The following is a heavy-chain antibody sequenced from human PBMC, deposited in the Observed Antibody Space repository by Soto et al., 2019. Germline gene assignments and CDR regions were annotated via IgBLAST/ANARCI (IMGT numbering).Heavy chain of an antibody. V-gene: IGHV4-31*03. J-gene: IGHJ4*02. CDR3: ARGLQFWSGYFCDY. D-gene: IGHD3-3*01. Sequence: SETLSLTCTVSGGSISRGCYYWSWIRQHPGKGLEWIGYIYYSGSTYYNPSPKSRVTISVDTSKNQFSLKLSSVTAADTAAYYCARGLQFWSGYFCDYWGQGTLVTVSS. CDR1: GGSISRGCYY. CDR2: IYYSGST.